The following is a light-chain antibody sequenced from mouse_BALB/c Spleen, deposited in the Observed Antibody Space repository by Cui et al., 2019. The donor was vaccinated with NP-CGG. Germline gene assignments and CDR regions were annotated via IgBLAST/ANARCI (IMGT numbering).Light chain of an antibody. V-gene: IGLV1*01. CDR3: ALWYSNHWV. CDR1: TGAVTTSNY. CDR2: GTN. Sequence: QAFVPQESELTTSPGETVTLTCRSSTGAVTTSNYANWVQEKPDHLFTGLIGGTNNRAPGVPARFSGSLIGDKAALTITGAQTEDEAIYFCALWYSNHWVFGGGTKLTVL. J-gene: IGLJ1*01.